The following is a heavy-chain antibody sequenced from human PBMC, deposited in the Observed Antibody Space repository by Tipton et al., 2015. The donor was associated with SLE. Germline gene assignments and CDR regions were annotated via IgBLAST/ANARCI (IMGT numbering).Heavy chain of an antibody. D-gene: IGHD1/OR15-1a*01. CDR1: GGSISSDY. V-gene: IGHV4-4*08. J-gene: IGHJ4*02. CDR3: ARDGQQSPIAY. CDR2: IYNSGRK. Sequence: LRLSCTVSGGSISSDYWSWIRQHPGKGLEWIGYIYNSGRKTYNPSLESRVTIAVDTSKNQFSLKLTSVTAADTALYYCARDGQQSPIAYWGQGPLVTVSS.